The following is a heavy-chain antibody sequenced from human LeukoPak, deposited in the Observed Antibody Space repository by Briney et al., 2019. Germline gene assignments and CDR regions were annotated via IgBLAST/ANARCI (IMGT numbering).Heavy chain of an antibody. D-gene: IGHD1-26*01. CDR1: GFTFSAYA. CDR3: AKEVEPRDY. V-gene: IGHV3-23*01. J-gene: IGHJ4*02. CDR2: ISGHGGST. Sequence: GGSLRLSCAASGFTFSAYAMTWVRQAPGKGLEWVSGISGHGGSTFYANSVKGRFTISRDNSKNTLYLQMNSLRAEDTAVYYCAKEVEPRDYWGQGTLVTVSS.